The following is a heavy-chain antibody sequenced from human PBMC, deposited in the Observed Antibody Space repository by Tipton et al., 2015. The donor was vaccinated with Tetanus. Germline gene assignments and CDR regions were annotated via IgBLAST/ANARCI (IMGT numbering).Heavy chain of an antibody. CDR1: GYILTDYH. D-gene: IGHD3-10*01. J-gene: IGHJ4*02. CDR2: INPSSNFT. Sequence: QLVQSGAEVKKPGASIQVSCKASGYILTDYHIHWVRQAPGLGLEWMGIINPSSNFTTHAQKFQGRVTMTRDTSTSTVFMELSNVTSEDTAVFYCARGGMALRDRWFGDLFDYWGRGTLVTVSS. CDR3: ARGGMALRDRWFGDLFDY. V-gene: IGHV1-46*01.